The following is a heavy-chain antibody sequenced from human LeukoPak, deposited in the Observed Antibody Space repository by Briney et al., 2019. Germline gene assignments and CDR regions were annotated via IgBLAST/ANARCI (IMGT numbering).Heavy chain of an antibody. CDR3: AKDAQRGFDYSNSLEY. D-gene: IGHD4-11*01. Sequence: PGRSLRLSCAASGFIFSTYAMHWVRQAPGRGLEWVAVIWNDGSNKYYADSVKGRFTISRDNSQNTVDLHMNSLRAEDTAVYYCAKDAQRGFDYSNSLEYWGQGTLVTVSS. V-gene: IGHV3-33*06. CDR1: GFIFSTYA. J-gene: IGHJ4*02. CDR2: IWNDGSNK.